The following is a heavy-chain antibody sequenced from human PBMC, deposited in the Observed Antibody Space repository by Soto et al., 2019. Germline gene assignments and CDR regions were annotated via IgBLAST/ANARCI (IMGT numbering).Heavy chain of an antibody. V-gene: IGHV4-59*08. Sequence: SETLSLTCTVSGGSLSNNYWSWIRQPPGKALEWIGYIYYTGSIKYNPSLESRVTLSLDTSKNQFSMKLSSVTAADTAVYYCARQPRCTSTYCLGYDYYFHSWGQATQVTLSS. J-gene: IGHJ4*02. CDR2: IYYTGSI. CDR1: GGSLSNNY. D-gene: IGHD2-2*01. CDR3: ARQPRCTSTYCLGYDYYFHS.